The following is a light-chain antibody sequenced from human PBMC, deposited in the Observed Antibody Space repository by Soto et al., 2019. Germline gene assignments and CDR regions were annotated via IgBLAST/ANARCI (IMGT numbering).Light chain of an antibody. CDR1: SSDVGGYNY. J-gene: IGLJ3*02. V-gene: IGLV2-14*01. Sequence: QSALTQPASVSGSPGQSITISCTGTSSDVGGYNYVSWYQQHPGKAPKLIIYEVTNRPSGVSGRFSGSKSGNTASLTISGLQAEDEADYYCSSFTTSSTLGVFGRGTKVTVL. CDR2: EVT. CDR3: SSFTTSSTLGV.